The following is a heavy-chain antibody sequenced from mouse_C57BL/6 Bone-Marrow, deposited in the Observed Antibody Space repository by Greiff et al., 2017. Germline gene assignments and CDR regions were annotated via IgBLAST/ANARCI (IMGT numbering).Heavy chain of an antibody. CDR1: GYTFTDYY. Sequence: QVHVKQSGAELVKPGASVKISCKASGYTFTDYYINWVKQRPGQGLEWIGKIGPGSGSTYYNEKVKGKATLTADKSSSTAYMQLSSLTSEDSAVYFCAREGNYGSSYDWYFDVWGTGTTVTVSS. CDR2: IGPGSGST. D-gene: IGHD1-1*01. V-gene: IGHV1-77*01. J-gene: IGHJ1*03. CDR3: AREGNYGSSYDWYFDV.